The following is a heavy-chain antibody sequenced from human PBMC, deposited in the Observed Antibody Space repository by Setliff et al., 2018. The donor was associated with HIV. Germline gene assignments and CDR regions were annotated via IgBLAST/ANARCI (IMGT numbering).Heavy chain of an antibody. CDR3: ARDLWISSSWTRFVFDI. CDR2: IYHSGST. V-gene: IGHV4-34*01. D-gene: IGHD6-13*01. CDR1: GGSFSGHY. J-gene: IGHJ3*02. Sequence: PSETLSLTCAVYGGSFSGHYWSWIRQHPGKGLEWMGYIYHSGSTSYNPSLKSRVTISVDTSKNQFSLNLSSVTAADTAVYFCARDLWISSSWTRFVFDIWDQGTMVTVSS.